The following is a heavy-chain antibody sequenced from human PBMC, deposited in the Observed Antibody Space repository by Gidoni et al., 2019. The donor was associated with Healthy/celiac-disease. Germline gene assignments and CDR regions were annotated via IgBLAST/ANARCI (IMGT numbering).Heavy chain of an antibody. Sequence: QVQLVESGGGVVQPGRSLRLYCAASGFTFSSYGMHWVRQAPGKGLEWVAVIWYDGSNKYYADSVKGRFTISRDNSKNTLYLQMNSLRAEDTAVYYCARDTGALGYYYYGMDVWGQGTTVTVSS. V-gene: IGHV3-33*01. CDR2: IWYDGSNK. CDR3: ARDTGALGYYYYGMDV. D-gene: IGHD1-26*01. CDR1: GFTFSSYG. J-gene: IGHJ6*02.